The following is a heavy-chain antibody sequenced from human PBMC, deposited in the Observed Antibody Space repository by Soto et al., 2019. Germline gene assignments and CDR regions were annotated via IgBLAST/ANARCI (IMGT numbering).Heavy chain of an antibody. CDR3: ARDGSAYCGGDCYLFFGWFDP. CDR1: AFTFSSYA. J-gene: IGHJ5*02. CDR2: ISYDGSNK. V-gene: IGHV3-30-3*01. Sequence: GGSLRLSCAASAFTFSSYAMHWVRQAPGKGLEWVAVISYDGSNKYYADSVKGRFTISRDNSKNTLYLQMNSLRAEDTAVYYCARDGSAYCGGDCYLFFGWFDPWGQGTLVTVSS. D-gene: IGHD2-21*02.